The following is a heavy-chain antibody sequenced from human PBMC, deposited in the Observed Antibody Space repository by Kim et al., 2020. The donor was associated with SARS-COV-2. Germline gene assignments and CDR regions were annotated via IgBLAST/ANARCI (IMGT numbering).Heavy chain of an antibody. Sequence: GGSLRLSCAASGFTFSSYWMSWVRQAPGKGLEWVANIKQDGSEKYYVDSVKGRFTISRDNAKNSLYLQMNSLRAEDTAVYYCARGYSSSWYARYFDYWGQGTLVTVSS. CDR1: GFTFSSYW. CDR2: IKQDGSEK. CDR3: ARGYSSSWYARYFDY. D-gene: IGHD6-13*01. J-gene: IGHJ4*02. V-gene: IGHV3-7*03.